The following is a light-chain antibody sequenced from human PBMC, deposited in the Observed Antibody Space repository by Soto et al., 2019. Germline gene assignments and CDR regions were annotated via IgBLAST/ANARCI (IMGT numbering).Light chain of an antibody. CDR3: QQRSNWPPT. Sequence: EIVLTQPPATLSLSPGERATLSCRASQSVSSYLAWYQQKPGQAPRLLIYDASNRATGIPARLSGSGSGTDFTLTISSLEPEDFAVYYCQQRSNWPPTFGQGTKVDIK. V-gene: IGKV3-11*01. CDR1: QSVSSY. J-gene: IGKJ1*01. CDR2: DAS.